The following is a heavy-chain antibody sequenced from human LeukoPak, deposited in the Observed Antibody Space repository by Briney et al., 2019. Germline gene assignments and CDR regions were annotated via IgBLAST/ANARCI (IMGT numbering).Heavy chain of an antibody. CDR3: ASGKQWMDY. D-gene: IGHD6-19*01. V-gene: IGHV6-1*01. Sequence: KFSQTLSLTCAISGDSVSSNTAGWNWIRQSPSSGLEWLGRTYYRSKWYNEYAVSVKSRITINPDTSKNQFSLQLNSMTPEDTAVYYCASGKQWMDYWGQGTLVTVSS. CDR2: TYYRSKWYN. CDR1: GDSVSSNTAG. J-gene: IGHJ4*02.